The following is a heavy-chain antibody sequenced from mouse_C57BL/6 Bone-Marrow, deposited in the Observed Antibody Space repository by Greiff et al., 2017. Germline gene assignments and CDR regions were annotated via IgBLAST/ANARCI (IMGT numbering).Heavy chain of an antibody. CDR3: TTIYYYGSSPLDY. J-gene: IGHJ2*01. Sequence: EVKLMESGAELVRPGASVKLSCTASGFNIKDDYMHWVQQRPEQGLEWIGWIDPENGDTEYASKFQGKATITADTSSNTAYLQLSSLTSEDTAVYYCTTIYYYGSSPLDYWGQGTTLTVSS. D-gene: IGHD1-1*01. CDR1: GFNIKDDY. CDR2: IDPENGDT. V-gene: IGHV14-4*01.